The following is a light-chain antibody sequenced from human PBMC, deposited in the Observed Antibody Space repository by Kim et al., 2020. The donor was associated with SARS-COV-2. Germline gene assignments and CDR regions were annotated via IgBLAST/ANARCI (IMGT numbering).Light chain of an antibody. CDR1: QGISSW. Sequence: DIQMTQSPSSVSASVGDRVTITCRASQGISSWLAWYQQKPGKAPKFLIYGASSLQSGVPSRFGGSGSGTEFTLTITSLQPEDCATYYCQQTNSVPRTFGQGTKVDIK. CDR2: GAS. CDR3: QQTNSVPRT. V-gene: IGKV1-12*01. J-gene: IGKJ1*01.